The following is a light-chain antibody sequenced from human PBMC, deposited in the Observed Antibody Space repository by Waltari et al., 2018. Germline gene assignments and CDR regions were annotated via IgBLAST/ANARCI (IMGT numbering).Light chain of an antibody. V-gene: IGKV3-15*01. CDR3: LQYNDWPPKYT. CDR1: QSVSSN. J-gene: IGKJ2*01. Sequence: TVMTQSQATLSVSPGERATLSCRASQSVSSNLAWYQQQPGQAPRLLIYGASTRATGIPARFSGSGSGTDFTLAISSLQSEDFAVYYCLQYNDWPPKYTFGQGTKLEIK. CDR2: GAS.